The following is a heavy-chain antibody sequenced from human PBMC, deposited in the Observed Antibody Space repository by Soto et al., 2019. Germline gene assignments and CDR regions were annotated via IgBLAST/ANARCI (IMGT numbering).Heavy chain of an antibody. J-gene: IGHJ4*02. CDR1: GGTFSSYA. D-gene: IGHD6-19*01. Sequence: SVKVSCKASGGTFSSYAISWVRQAPGQGLEWMGGIIPIFGTANYAQKFQGRVTITADESTSTAYMELSSLRSEDTAVYYCATRITIAVAGPYFDYWGQGTLVTVSS. CDR3: ATRITIAVAGPYFDY. V-gene: IGHV1-69*13. CDR2: IIPIFGTA.